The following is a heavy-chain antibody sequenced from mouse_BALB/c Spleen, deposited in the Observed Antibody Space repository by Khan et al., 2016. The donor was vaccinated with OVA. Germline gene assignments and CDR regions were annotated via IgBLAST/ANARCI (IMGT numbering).Heavy chain of an antibody. J-gene: IGHJ4*01. D-gene: IGHD1-1*01. Sequence: EVKLLESGPGLVKPSQSLSLTCTVTGYSITSDYAWDWIRQFPGNKLEWMGYISYGGSTSYNPSLKSRISITRDTSKNQFFLQLNSVTTEDTATYYGARKNYYGYAMDYWGQGTSVTVSS. CDR1: GYSITSDYA. CDR3: ARKNYYGYAMDY. V-gene: IGHV3-2*02. CDR2: ISYGGST.